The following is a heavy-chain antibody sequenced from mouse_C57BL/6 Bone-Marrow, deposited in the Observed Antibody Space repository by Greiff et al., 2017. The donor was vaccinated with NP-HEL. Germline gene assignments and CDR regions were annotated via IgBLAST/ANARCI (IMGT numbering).Heavy chain of an antibody. J-gene: IGHJ2*01. CDR2: IYPGSGST. D-gene: IGHD2-13*01. V-gene: IGHV1-55*01. CDR1: GYTFTSYW. Sequence: QVQLQQPGAELVKPGASVKMSCKASGYTFTSYWITWVKQRPGQGLEWIGDIYPGSGSTNYNEKFKSKATLTVDTSSSTAYMQLSSLTSEDAAVYYGARSGVYYGDFDYWGQGTTLTVSS. CDR3: ARSGVYYGDFDY.